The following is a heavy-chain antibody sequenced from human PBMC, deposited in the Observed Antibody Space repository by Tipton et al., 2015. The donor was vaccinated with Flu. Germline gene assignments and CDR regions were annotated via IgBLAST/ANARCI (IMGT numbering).Heavy chain of an antibody. CDR2: IRNDGSNH. CDR1: GFPFSGYG. V-gene: IGHV3-30*02. CDR3: ARGPLPDSNWYNGMDV. D-gene: IGHD6-13*01. J-gene: IGHJ6*02. Sequence: QLVQSGGGVVQPGGSLRLSCAASGFPFSGYGMHWVRQAPGKGLEWVAFIRNDGSNHYHADSVKGRFTISRDNSKNTLDLQMNSLRAGDTAVYYCARGPLPDSNWYNGMDVWGQGTTVTVSS.